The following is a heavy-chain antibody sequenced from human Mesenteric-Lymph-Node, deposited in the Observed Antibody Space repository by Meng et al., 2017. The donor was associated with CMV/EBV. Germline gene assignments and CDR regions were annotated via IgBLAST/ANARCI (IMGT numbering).Heavy chain of an antibody. V-gene: IGHV4-30-2*01. CDR2: IYHTGST. CDR3: ASDYGPWSYRFDY. D-gene: IGHD3-10*01. J-gene: IGHJ4*02. Sequence: VSGGSINSGDYSWSWIRKPPGKGLEWIGYIYHTGSTIYNPSLKSRVTLSLDKSKNQFSLELRSVTAADTAVYFCASDYGPWSYRFDYWGQGILVTVSS. CDR1: GGSINSGDYS.